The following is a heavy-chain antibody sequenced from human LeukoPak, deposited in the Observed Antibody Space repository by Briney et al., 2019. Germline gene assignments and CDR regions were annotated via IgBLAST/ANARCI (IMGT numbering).Heavy chain of an antibody. CDR2: INHSGST. CDR3: ARGLAYYDSSGCYLW. V-gene: IGHV4-34*01. Sequence: SETLSLTCAVYGGSFSGYYWSWIRQPPGKGLEWIGEINHSGSTNYNPSLKSRVTISVDTSKNQFSLKLSSVTAADTAVYYCARGLAYYDSSGCYLWWGQGTLVTVSS. D-gene: IGHD3-22*01. J-gene: IGHJ4*02. CDR1: GGSFSGYY.